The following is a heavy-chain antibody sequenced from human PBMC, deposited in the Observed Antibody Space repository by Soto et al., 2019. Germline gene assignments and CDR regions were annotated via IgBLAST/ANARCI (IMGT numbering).Heavy chain of an antibody. CDR3: AKAKGRSNFYYSGLDV. J-gene: IGHJ6*02. CDR1: GFTFGSYG. Sequence: VGSLRLSCAASGFTFGSYGMTWVRQAPGKGLECVSGITAATGTTYYADSVKGRFTISRDLSTNTLFLQMNSLRAADSAVYYCAKAKGRSNFYYSGLDVWGQGTTVTVSS. CDR2: ITAATGTT. D-gene: IGHD1-26*01. V-gene: IGHV3-23*01.